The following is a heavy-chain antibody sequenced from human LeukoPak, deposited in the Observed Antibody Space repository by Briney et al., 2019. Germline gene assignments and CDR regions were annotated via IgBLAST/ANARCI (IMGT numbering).Heavy chain of an antibody. J-gene: IGHJ3*02. CDR1: GGSFSGYY. CDR2: INHSGST. V-gene: IGHV4-34*01. CDR3: ARGLPLLAASDAFDI. D-gene: IGHD6-6*01. Sequence: PSETLSLTCAVYGGSFSGYYWSWIRQPPGKGLEWIGEINHSGSTNYNPSLKSRVTISVDTSKSQFSLKLSSVTAADTAVYYCARGLPLLAASDAFDIWGQGTMVTVSS.